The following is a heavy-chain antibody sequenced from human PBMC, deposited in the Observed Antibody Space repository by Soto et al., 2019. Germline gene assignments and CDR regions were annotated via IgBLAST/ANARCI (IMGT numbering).Heavy chain of an antibody. CDR3: ARGSSDWLPYFDY. V-gene: IGHV1-18*01. D-gene: IGHD3-9*01. J-gene: IGHJ4*02. CDR1: GYTFTSCG. CDR2: ISAYNGNT. Sequence: ASVKVSCKASGYTFTSCGIIWVRQAPGQGLEWMGWISAYNGNTNYAQKLQGRVAMTTDTSTSTAYMELSSLRSEDTAVYFCARGSSDWLPYFDYWGQGSLVTVSS.